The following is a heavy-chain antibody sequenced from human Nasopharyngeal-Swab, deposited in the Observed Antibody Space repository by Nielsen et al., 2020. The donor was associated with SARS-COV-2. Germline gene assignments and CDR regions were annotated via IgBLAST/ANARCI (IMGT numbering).Heavy chain of an antibody. J-gene: IGHJ4*02. CDR2: ISYDGSNK. CDR3: ARGSSSYYFDY. Sequence: GESLKISCAASGFTFSSYAMHWVRQAPGKGLEWVAVISYDGSNKYYADSVKGRFTISRDNSKNTLYLQMNSPRAEDTAVYYCARGSSSYYFDYWGQGTLVTVSS. D-gene: IGHD6-6*01. CDR1: GFTFSSYA. V-gene: IGHV3-30-3*01.